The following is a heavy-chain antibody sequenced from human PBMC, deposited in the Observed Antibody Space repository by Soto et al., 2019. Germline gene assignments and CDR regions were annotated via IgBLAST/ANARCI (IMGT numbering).Heavy chain of an antibody. CDR1: GVTVCSYW. J-gene: IGHJ4*02. CDR2: IKQDGSEK. CDR3: ATVRVGASTVYFDY. Sequence: GWSLRLSSAASGVTVCSYWMSWVRQAPGKGLEWVANIKQDGSEKYYVDSVKGRFTISRDNAKNSLYLQMNSLRAEDMAVYYCATVRVGASTVYFDYWGQGTLVTVS. D-gene: IGHD1-26*01. V-gene: IGHV3-7*01.